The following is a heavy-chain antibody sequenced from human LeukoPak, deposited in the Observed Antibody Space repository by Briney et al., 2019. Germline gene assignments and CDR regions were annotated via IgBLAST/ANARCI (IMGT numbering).Heavy chain of an antibody. D-gene: IGHD1-26*01. CDR3: ARGQGVVGATTRGYFGY. CDR2: ISGSGLST. CDR1: GFTFHGYP. V-gene: IGHV3-23*01. J-gene: IGHJ4*02. Sequence: GGSLRLSCAASGFTFHGYPMTWVRQAPGKGLEWVSTISGSGLSTYYADSVKGRFSISRDNSNQTLYLQMSSVRADDTAVYYCARGQGVVGATTRGYFGYWGQGALVTVSS.